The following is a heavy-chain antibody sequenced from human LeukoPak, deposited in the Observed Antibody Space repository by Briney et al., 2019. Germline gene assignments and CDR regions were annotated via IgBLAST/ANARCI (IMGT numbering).Heavy chain of an antibody. Sequence: SETLPLTCTVSGGSISGLYWSWIRQPAGKGLEWIGRIYASGTANYNPSLQSRVIMSADRSKNQFSLELKSVTAADTAVYYCARVSPGYLYYMDVWGQGTTVTVSS. CDR3: ARVSPGYLYYMDV. D-gene: IGHD3-9*01. J-gene: IGHJ6*03. CDR1: GGSISGLY. V-gene: IGHV4-4*07. CDR2: IYASGTA.